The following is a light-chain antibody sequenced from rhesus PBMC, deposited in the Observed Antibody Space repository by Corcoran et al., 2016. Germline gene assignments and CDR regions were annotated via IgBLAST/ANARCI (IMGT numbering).Light chain of an antibody. CDR3: LQYHSDPLT. J-gene: IGKJ4*01. Sequence: DIQMTQSPSSLSASVGDRVIITCRASRGINIYLNWYQQKPGKAAKRLLFGASNLEDGVPSRFSGSGSGTDFTLTISTLQPEVFATYYCLQYHSDPLTFGGGTKVEIK. V-gene: IGKV1-43*02. CDR1: RGINIY. CDR2: GAS.